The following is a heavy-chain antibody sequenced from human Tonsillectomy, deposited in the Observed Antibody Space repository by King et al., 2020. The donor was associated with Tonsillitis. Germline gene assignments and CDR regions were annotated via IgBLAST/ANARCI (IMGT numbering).Heavy chain of an antibody. J-gene: IGHJ4*02. V-gene: IGHV3-33*05. CDR3: ARDRDDYIFDY. CDR2: ISYDGSNK. D-gene: IGHD4/OR15-4a*01. CDR1: GFTFYSYD. Sequence: QLVQSGGGVVQPGRSLRLSCAASGFTFYSYDMHWVRQAPGKGREWVAVISYDGSNKYYVYSVKGGFTISRDNSKNMLYLQMNSLRAEDTAVYFCARDRDDYIFDYWGQGTLVTVSS.